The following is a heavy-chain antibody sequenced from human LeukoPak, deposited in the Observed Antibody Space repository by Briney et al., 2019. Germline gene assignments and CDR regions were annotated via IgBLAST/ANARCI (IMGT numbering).Heavy chain of an antibody. V-gene: IGHV3-23*01. CDR3: ARSEIPGAFDI. D-gene: IGHD2-21*01. CDR1: AFTFNSYA. J-gene: IGHJ3*02. Sequence: GGSLRLSCAASAFTFNSYAMNWVRQAPGKGLEWVSTISGTGGSTYYADSVKGRFTISRDNAKNSLYLQMNSLRAEDTAVYYCARSEIPGAFDIWGQGTMVTVSS. CDR2: ISGTGGST.